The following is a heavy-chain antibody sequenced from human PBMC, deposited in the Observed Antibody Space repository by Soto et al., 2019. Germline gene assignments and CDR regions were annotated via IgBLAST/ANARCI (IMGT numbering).Heavy chain of an antibody. CDR3: AKDYRMITFEGAIDY. CDR1: GFTFSSYG. J-gene: IGHJ4*02. CDR2: ISYDGSNK. D-gene: IGHD3-16*01. Sequence: GGSLRLSCAASGFTFSSYGMHWVRQAPGKGLEWVAVISYDGSNKYYADSVKGRFTISRDNSKNTLYLQMNSLRAEDTAVYYCAKDYRMITFEGAIDYWGQGTLLTISS. V-gene: IGHV3-30*18.